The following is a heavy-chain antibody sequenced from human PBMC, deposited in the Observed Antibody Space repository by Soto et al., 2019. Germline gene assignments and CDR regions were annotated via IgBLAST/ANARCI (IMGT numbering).Heavy chain of an antibody. J-gene: IGHJ3*02. Sequence: QVQLVESGGGVVQPGRSLRLSCTASGFTFSSYGMHWVRQAPGKGLEWVAVIWYDGSNKYYADSVKGRFTISRDNSKNTLYLQMNSLRAEDTAVYYCARSELRLGEISFFGPSDAFDIWGQGTMVTVSS. CDR3: ARSELRLGEISFFGPSDAFDI. V-gene: IGHV3-33*01. CDR1: GFTFSSYG. D-gene: IGHD3-16*02. CDR2: IWYDGSNK.